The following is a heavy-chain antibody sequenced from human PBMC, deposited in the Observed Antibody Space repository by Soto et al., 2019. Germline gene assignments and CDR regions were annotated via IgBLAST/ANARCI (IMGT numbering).Heavy chain of an antibody. D-gene: IGHD3-10*01. CDR2: IIPIFGTA. Sequence: SVKVSCKASGGTFSSYAISWVRQAPGQGLEWMGGIIPIFGTANYAQKFQGRVTITADESTSTAYMELSSLRSEDTAVYYCARETLVPESPQWFGTGGWFDPWGQGTLVTVSS. J-gene: IGHJ5*02. V-gene: IGHV1-69*13. CDR1: GGTFSSYA. CDR3: ARETLVPESPQWFGTGGWFDP.